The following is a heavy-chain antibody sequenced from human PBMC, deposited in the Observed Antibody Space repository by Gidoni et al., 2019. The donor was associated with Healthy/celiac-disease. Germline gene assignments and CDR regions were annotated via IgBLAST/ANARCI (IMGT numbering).Heavy chain of an antibody. CDR3: ARDGYSSSSWVDYFDY. D-gene: IGHD6-6*01. CDR2: ISAYNGNT. J-gene: IGHJ4*02. V-gene: IGHV1-18*01. Sequence: APGQGLEWMGWISAYNGNTNYAQKLQGRVTMTTDTSTSTAYMELRSLRSDDTAVYYCARDGYSSSSWVDYFDYWGQGTLVTVSS.